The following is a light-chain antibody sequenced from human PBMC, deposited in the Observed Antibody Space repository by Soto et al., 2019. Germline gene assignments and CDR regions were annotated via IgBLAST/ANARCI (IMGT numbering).Light chain of an antibody. CDR3: QQYSNVPPWT. V-gene: IGKV3-15*01. J-gene: IGKJ1*01. Sequence: EIVMTQSPDTLSVSPGERATLSCRASQSVRTNLAWYQHKPGQAPRLLIYGASTRATDIPGRFSGSGSGTEFTLAISSLQSDDFAVYYCQQYSNVPPWTFGQGTKVEIK. CDR2: GAS. CDR1: QSVRTN.